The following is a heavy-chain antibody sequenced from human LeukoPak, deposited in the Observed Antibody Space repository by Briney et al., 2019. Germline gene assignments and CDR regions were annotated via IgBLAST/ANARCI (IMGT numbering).Heavy chain of an antibody. V-gene: IGHV4-59*01. CDR3: ARDKAGFDY. CDR2: IYYSGST. J-gene: IGHJ4*02. D-gene: IGHD6-25*01. Sequence: SETLSLTCTVSGGSISSYYWSWIRQPPGKGLEWIGYIYYSGSTNYNPSLKSRVTISVDTSKNQFSLKLSSVTAADTAVYYCARDKAGFDYWGQGTLVTVSS. CDR1: GGSISSYY.